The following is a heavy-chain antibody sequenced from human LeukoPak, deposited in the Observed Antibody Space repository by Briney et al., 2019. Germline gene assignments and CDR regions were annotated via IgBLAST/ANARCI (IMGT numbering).Heavy chain of an antibody. J-gene: IGHJ6*03. D-gene: IGHD3-9*01. CDR2: ISAYNGNT. V-gene: IGHV1-18*01. CDR3: ARDKGRYFDWLTTYYYYYMDV. Sequence: ASVKVSCKASGYTFTSYGISWVRQAPGRGLEWMGWISAYNGNTNYAQKLQGRVTMTTDTSTSTAYMELRSLRSDDTAVYYCARDKGRYFDWLTTYYYYYMDVWGKGTTVTISS. CDR1: GYTFTSYG.